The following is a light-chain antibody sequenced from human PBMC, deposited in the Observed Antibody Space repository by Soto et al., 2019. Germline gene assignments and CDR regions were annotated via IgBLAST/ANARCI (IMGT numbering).Light chain of an antibody. V-gene: IGKV2-28*01. CDR1: QSLLHSNGNHY. CDR3: MQALHTPRT. J-gene: IGKJ1*01. CDR2: LAS. Sequence: DIVMTQSPLSLSFTPGEPASISCRSSQSLLHSNGNHYLEWYFQKPGQSPQLLIYLASIRASGVPDRFSGSGSGADFILKISRVEAEDVGVYYCMQALHTPRTFGQGAKVEIK.